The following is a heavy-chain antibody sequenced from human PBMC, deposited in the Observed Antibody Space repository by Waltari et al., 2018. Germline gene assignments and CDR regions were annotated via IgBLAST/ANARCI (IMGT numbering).Heavy chain of an antibody. CDR1: GYTFTSYY. CDR2: INPSGGST. Sequence: QVQLVQSGAEVKKPGASVKVSCKASGYTFTSYYMHWVRQAPGQGLEWMGIINPSGGSTSYAQKFQGRVTMTRDTSTSTVYMELSSLRSEDTAVYYCATVVATITAFDYWGQGTLVTVSS. CDR3: ATVVATITAFDY. V-gene: IGHV1-46*01. D-gene: IGHD5-12*01. J-gene: IGHJ4*02.